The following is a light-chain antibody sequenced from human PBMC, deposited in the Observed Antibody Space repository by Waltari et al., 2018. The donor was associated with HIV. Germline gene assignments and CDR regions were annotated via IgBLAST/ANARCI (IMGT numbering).Light chain of an antibody. CDR2: KAA. J-gene: IGKJ3*01. V-gene: IGKV1-5*03. Sequence: DIQMTQSPSTLSASVGDRVTITCRASQSISAWLAWYQQKPGKAPKLLIHKAASVESGVPSRFSGSGSGTEFTLSISSLQPDDFATYYCQQYNTYSFIFGPGTKVDIK. CDR3: QQYNTYSFI. CDR1: QSISAW.